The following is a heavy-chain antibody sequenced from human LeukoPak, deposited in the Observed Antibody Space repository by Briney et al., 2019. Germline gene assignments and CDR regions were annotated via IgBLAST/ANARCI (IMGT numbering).Heavy chain of an antibody. J-gene: IGHJ4*02. CDR2: ISSSGSTI. Sequence: GGSLRLSCAASGLTFNRYSMDWVRQVPGKGLEWVSYISSSGSTIYYADSVKGRFTISRDNAKNSLYLQMNSLRAEDTAVYYCARERVAQGLDYWGQGTLVTVSS. V-gene: IGHV3-48*04. CDR1: GLTFNRYS. CDR3: ARERVAQGLDY.